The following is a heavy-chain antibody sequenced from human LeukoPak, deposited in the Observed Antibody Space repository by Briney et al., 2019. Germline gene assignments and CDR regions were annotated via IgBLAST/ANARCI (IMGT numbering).Heavy chain of an antibody. J-gene: IGHJ4*02. CDR1: GFTFSSYA. V-gene: IGHV3-30-3*01. D-gene: IGHD4-17*01. CDR2: ISYDGSNK. CDR3: ARADFRGYGDYPYY. Sequence: PGGSLRLSCAASGFTFSSYAMHWVRQAPGKGLEWVAVISYDGSNKYYADSVKGRFTISRDNAKNSLYLQMNSLRAEDTAVYYCARADFRGYGDYPYYWGQGTLVTVSS.